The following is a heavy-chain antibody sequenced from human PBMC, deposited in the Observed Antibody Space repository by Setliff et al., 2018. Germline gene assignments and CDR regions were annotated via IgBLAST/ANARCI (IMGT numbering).Heavy chain of an antibody. CDR3: AKGSYGELESESYFDY. Sequence: LRLSCAASGFTFIDSAMHWVRQAPGKGLEWVSGISWNSGRVGYADSVRGRFTISRDNAKNSVYLQMNSLRPEDMAMYFCAKGSYGELESESYFDYWGQGTMVTVSS. J-gene: IGHJ4*02. CDR2: ISWNSGRV. V-gene: IGHV3-9*03. D-gene: IGHD3-10*01. CDR1: GFTFIDSA.